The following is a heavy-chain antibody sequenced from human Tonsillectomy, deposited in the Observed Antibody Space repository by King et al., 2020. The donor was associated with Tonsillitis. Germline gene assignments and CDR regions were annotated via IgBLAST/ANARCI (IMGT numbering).Heavy chain of an antibody. V-gene: IGHV3-13*04. D-gene: IGHD3-22*01. CDR2: MGTAGDT. CDR3: AREGYDRDAFDI. CDR1: GFTFSSYD. J-gene: IGHJ3*02. Sequence: VQLVESGGGLVQPGGSLRLSCAASGFTFSSYDMHWVRQATGKGLEWVSAMGTAGDTYYPGSVKGRFTISRENAKNSLYLQMNSLRAGDTAVYYCAREGYDRDAFDIWGQGTMVTVSS.